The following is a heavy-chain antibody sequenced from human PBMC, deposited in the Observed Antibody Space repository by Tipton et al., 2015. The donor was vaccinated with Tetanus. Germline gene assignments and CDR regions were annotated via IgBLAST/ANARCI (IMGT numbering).Heavy chain of an antibody. CDR1: GGSVRSGSYY. D-gene: IGHD6-13*01. CDR3: TRDPGIASAGLWFDP. CDR2: IYFNGTT. J-gene: IGHJ5*02. Sequence: TLSLTCTVSGGSVRSGSYYWNWIRQPPGKGLEWIGYIYFNGTTKYNPSLESRVTISVDTSKKQFSLNLTSVTAADTAVYYCTRDPGIASAGLWFDPWGQGTLVTVSS. V-gene: IGHV4-61*01.